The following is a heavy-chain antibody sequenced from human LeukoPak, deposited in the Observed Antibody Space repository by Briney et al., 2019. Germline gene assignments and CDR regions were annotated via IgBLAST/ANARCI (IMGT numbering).Heavy chain of an antibody. J-gene: IGHJ6*03. D-gene: IGHD6-13*01. CDR1: GGSISSYY. CDR3: ARLGEQQLVPYYYYYYMDV. V-gene: IGHV4-59*12. Sequence: SETLSLTCTVSGGSISSYYWSWIRQPPGEGLEWIGYIYYSGSTNYNPSLKSRVTISVDTSKNQFSLKLSSVTAADTAVYYCARLGEQQLVPYYYYYYMDVWGKGTTVTISS. CDR2: IYYSGST.